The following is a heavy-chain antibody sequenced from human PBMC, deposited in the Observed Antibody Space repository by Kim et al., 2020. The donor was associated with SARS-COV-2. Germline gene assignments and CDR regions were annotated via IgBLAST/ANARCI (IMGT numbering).Heavy chain of an antibody. D-gene: IGHD1-20*01. CDR3: AREHMGYNVFDT. Sequence: YASNFQDRVTVTSDTSINTVYMELRRLRSDDTAIFYCAREHMGYNVFDTWGQGTMVTVSS. J-gene: IGHJ3*02. V-gene: IGHV1-2*02.